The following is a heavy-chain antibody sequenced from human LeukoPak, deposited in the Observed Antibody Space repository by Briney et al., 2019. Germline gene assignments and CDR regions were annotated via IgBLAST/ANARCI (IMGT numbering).Heavy chain of an antibody. CDR1: GFNFDDYV. CDR3: ASWPAMIDPPTYAFDI. D-gene: IGHD3-22*01. CDR2: FCWNSGTI. Sequence: PGGSLRLSCSASGFNFDDYVMHWVRQAPGKGLEWVSGFCWNSGTIGYADSVKGRFTISRDNAKKSLHLQMNSLRAEDTAVYYCASWPAMIDPPTYAFDIWGQGTMVTVSS. J-gene: IGHJ3*02. V-gene: IGHV3-9*01.